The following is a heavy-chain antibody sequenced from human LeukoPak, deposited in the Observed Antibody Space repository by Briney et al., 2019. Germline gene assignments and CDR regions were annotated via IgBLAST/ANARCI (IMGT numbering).Heavy chain of an antibody. CDR3: ARDWRDSSGKFPNDAFDI. CDR1: GFTFSDNY. CDR2: ISSSGSI. V-gene: IGHV3-11*04. Sequence: PGGSLRLSCAASGFTFSDNYMSWIRQAPGKGLERVSDISSSGSIYYADSVKGRFTISRDNAKNSLYLQMNSLRAEDTAVYYCARDWRDSSGKFPNDAFDIWGQGTMVTVSS. J-gene: IGHJ3*02. D-gene: IGHD3-22*01.